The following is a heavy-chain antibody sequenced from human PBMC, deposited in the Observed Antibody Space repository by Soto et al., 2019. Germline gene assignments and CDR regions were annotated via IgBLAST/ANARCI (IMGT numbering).Heavy chain of an antibody. V-gene: IGHV4-59*01. CDR2: IYYSGST. J-gene: IGHJ6*04. CDR1: GGSISSYY. D-gene: IGHD2-2*01. CDR3: AGDLVVPAAIFAGPGGFNGMAA. Sequence: SETLSLTCTVSGGSISSYYWSWIRQPPGKGLEWIGYIYYSGSTNYNPSLKSRVTISVDTSKNQFSLRLSSVTAADTAVYYCAGDLVVPAAIFAGPGGFNGMAAWGKET.